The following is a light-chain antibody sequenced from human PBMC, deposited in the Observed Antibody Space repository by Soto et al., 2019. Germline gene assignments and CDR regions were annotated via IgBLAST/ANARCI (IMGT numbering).Light chain of an antibody. J-gene: IGKJ5*01. Sequence: DLQMTQSPSTLSASVGARVTITCRASQSISSWLAWYQQKPGKAPKILIYNASNRTTGIPARFSGSVSGTDFTLTISSLEPEDFAVYYGQQRGDWPPITFGQGTRLEI. CDR1: QSISSW. CDR2: NAS. CDR3: QQRGDWPPIT. V-gene: IGKV1-5*01.